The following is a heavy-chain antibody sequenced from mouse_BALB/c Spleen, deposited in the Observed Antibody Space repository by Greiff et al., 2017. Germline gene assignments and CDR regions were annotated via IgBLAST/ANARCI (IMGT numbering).Heavy chain of an antibody. J-gene: IGHJ4*01. D-gene: IGHD2-3*01. CDR1: GYTFTDYN. CDR3: ARSSDGSYAMDY. CDR2: INPNNGGT. Sequence: VQLQQSGPELVKPGASVKIPCKASGYTFTDYNMDWVKQSHGKSLEWIGDINPNNGGTIYNQKFKGKATLTVDKSSSTAYMELRSLTSEDTAVYYCARSSDGSYAMDYWGQGTSVTVSS. V-gene: IGHV1-18*01.